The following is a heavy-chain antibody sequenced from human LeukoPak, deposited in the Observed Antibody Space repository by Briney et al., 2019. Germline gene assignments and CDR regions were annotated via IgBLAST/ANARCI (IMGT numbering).Heavy chain of an antibody. Sequence: GGSLRLSCAVSGFTFSSYWMSWVRQAPGKGLEWVANVKQDGSETYYMDSLRGRFTISRDNAKNSLYLQMNSLRAEDTAVYYCARDLRFREDFWGQGTLVTVSS. J-gene: IGHJ4*02. V-gene: IGHV3-7*01. CDR2: VKQDGSET. CDR1: GFTFSSYW. CDR3: ARDLRFREDF. D-gene: IGHD3-10*01.